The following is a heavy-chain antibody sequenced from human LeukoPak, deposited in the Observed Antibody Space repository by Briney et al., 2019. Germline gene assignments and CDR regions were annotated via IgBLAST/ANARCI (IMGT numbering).Heavy chain of an antibody. V-gene: IGHV1-69*13. Sequence: GASVKVSCKASRGTFSSYAISWVRQAPGQGLEWMGGIIPIFGTANYAQKFQGRVTITADESTSTAYTELSSLRSEDTAVYYCARDDFWSGYYLFDYWGQGTLVTVSS. D-gene: IGHD3-3*01. CDR2: IIPIFGTA. J-gene: IGHJ4*02. CDR3: ARDDFWSGYYLFDY. CDR1: RGTFSSYA.